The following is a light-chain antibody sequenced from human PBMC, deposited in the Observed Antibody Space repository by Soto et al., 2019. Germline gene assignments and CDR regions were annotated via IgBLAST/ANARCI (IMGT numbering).Light chain of an antibody. V-gene: IGKV1-6*02. CDR3: LQNYNHPIT. Sequence: AVPLTQSPSSLSASVGDSVTITCRASQGIRTDLGWYRQRPGTAPKLLIYAASNLQSGVPSRFSGSGFGTDFSLTIRSLQPEDFATYFCLQNYNHPITFGQGTRLEI. J-gene: IGKJ5*01. CDR2: AAS. CDR1: QGIRTD.